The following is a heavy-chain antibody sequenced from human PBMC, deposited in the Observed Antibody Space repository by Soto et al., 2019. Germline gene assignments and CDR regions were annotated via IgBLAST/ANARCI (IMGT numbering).Heavy chain of an antibody. Sequence: SVKVSCEASGGTFSSYAISWVRQAPVQGLEWMGGIIPIFGTANYAQKFQGRVTITADESTSTAYMELSSLRSEETAVYYCARAGDIVVVVAATTGYYYGMDVWGQGTTVTVSS. V-gene: IGHV1-69*01. J-gene: IGHJ6*02. CDR3: ARAGDIVVVVAATTGYYYGMDV. CDR2: IIPIFGTA. CDR1: GGTFSSYA. D-gene: IGHD2-15*01.